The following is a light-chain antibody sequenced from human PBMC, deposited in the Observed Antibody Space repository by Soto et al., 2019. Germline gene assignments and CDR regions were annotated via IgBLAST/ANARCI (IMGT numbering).Light chain of an antibody. CDR2: DTK. Sequence: QAVVTQEPSLTVAPGGTVTLTCASSTGTVTSGHYVHWFQMKPGQAPRTPIYDTKNKHSWTPARFAGSLLGGRATLTLSGAQPEDEAEYYCLLSYTGTSYVFGPGTKLTVL. V-gene: IGLV7-46*01. CDR1: TGTVTSGHY. CDR3: LLSYTGTSYV. J-gene: IGLJ1*01.